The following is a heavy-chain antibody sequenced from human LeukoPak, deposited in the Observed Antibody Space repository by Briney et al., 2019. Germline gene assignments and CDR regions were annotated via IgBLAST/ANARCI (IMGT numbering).Heavy chain of an antibody. CDR3: ATAGARFLEDYYGMDV. J-gene: IGHJ6*02. CDR1: GYTLTELS. CDR2: FDPEDGET. Sequence: ASVTVSCKVSGYTLTELSMHWVRQAPGKGLEWMGGFDPEDGETIYAQKFQGRVTMTEDTSTDTAYMELSSLRSEDTAVYYCATAGARFLEDYYGMDVWGQGTTVTVSS. V-gene: IGHV1-24*01. D-gene: IGHD3-3*01.